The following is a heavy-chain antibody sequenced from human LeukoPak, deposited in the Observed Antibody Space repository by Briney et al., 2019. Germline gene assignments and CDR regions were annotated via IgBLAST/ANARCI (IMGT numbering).Heavy chain of an antibody. D-gene: IGHD6-19*01. CDR3: ARGSGSGWYEDY. V-gene: IGHV1-8*01. J-gene: IGHJ4*02. Sequence: ASVKVSCKASGYTFTSYDINWVRQATGQGLEWMGWMNPNSGNTGYAQKFQGGVTMTRNTSISTAYMELSSLRSEDTAVYYCARGSGSGWYEDYWGQGTLVTVSS. CDR1: GYTFTSYD. CDR2: MNPNSGNT.